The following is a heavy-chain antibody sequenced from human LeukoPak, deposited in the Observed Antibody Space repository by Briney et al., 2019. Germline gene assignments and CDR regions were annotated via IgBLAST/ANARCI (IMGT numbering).Heavy chain of an antibody. V-gene: IGHV1-8*01. D-gene: IGHD6-13*01. CDR2: MNPKRCNT. Sequence: GVSVKVSCKACGYTFTSYDINGVRQASGRGLEGVVWMNPKRCNTGYAQKFQGRVTMTRNTATSTAYMELSSRRCEDTAAYYCARLASSSWPLYLYYGLDVWGQGTTVTVSS. CDR1: GYTFTSYD. CDR3: ARLASSSWPLYLYYGLDV. J-gene: IGHJ6*02.